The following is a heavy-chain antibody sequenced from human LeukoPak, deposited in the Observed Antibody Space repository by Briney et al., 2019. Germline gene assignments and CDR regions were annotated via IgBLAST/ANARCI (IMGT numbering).Heavy chain of an antibody. D-gene: IGHD6-25*01. CDR1: GFTLRDNF. J-gene: IGHJ5*02. CDR2: ISTSGSTT. CDR3: VREGLTGYFDA. V-gene: IGHV3-11*01. Sequence: GGSLRLSCAASGFTLRDNFMSWIRQASGQGLELVSYISTSGSTTFYADSVRGRFTISRDNAKNSVFLEMTSLRADDTAVYFCVREGLTGYFDAWGQGTLVTVSS.